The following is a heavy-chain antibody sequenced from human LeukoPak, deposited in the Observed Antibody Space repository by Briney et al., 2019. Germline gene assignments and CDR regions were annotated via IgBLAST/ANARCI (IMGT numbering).Heavy chain of an antibody. D-gene: IGHD6-13*01. CDR1: GFTFSSYE. Sequence: GGSLRLSCAASGFTFSSYEMNWVRQAPGKGLEWVSYISSSGSTIYYADSVKGRFTISRDNAKNSLYLQMNSLRAEDTAVYYCARDPSYGSSWYYYMDVWGKGTTVTVSS. V-gene: IGHV3-48*03. CDR3: ARDPSYGSSWYYYMDV. J-gene: IGHJ6*03. CDR2: ISSSGSTI.